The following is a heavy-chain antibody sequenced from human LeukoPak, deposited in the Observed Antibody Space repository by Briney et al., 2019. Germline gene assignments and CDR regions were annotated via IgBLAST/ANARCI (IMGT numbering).Heavy chain of an antibody. Sequence: SETLSLTCTVSGGSISSSSYYWSWIRQPPGEGLEWIGYVYYTGSTNYNPSLKSRVTISVDTSKNQFSLKLSSVTAADTAVYYCARLTPARYSYGPEYYYMDVWGKGTTVTISS. CDR2: VYYTGST. CDR1: GGSISSSSYY. J-gene: IGHJ6*03. CDR3: ARLTPARYSYGPEYYYMDV. V-gene: IGHV4-61*01. D-gene: IGHD5-18*01.